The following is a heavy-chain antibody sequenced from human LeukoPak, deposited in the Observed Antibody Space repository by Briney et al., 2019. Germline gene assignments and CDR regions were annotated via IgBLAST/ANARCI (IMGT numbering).Heavy chain of an antibody. J-gene: IGHJ4*02. CDR2: IYYSGST. CDR1: GGSISSSSYY. D-gene: IGHD3-22*01. CDR3: ARVLDYYDSSGPYFDY. Sequence: SETLSLTCTVSGGSISSSSYYWGWIRQPPGKGLEWIGSIYYSGSTYYNPSLKSRVTISVDTSKNQFSLKLSSVTAADTAVYYCARVLDYYDSSGPYFDYWGQGTLVTVSS. V-gene: IGHV4-39*07.